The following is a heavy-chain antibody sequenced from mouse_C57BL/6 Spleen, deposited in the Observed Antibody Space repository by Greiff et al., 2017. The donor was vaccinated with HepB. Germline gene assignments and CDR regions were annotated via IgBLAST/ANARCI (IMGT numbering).Heavy chain of an antibody. V-gene: IGHV1-82*01. Sequence: VQLQESGPELVKPGASVKISCKASGYAFSSSWMNWVKQRPGKGLEWIGRIYPGDGDTNYNGKFKGKATLTADKSSSTAYMQLSSLTSEDSAVYFCAIITTVVAKYYAMDYWGQGTSVTVSS. CDR2: IYPGDGDT. J-gene: IGHJ4*01. CDR1: GYAFSSSW. CDR3: AIITTVVAKYYAMDY. D-gene: IGHD1-1*01.